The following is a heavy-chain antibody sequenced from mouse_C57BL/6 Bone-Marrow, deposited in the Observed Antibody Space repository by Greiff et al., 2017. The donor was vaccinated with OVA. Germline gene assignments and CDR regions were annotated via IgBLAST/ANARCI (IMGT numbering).Heavy chain of an antibody. V-gene: IGHV1-15*01. D-gene: IGHD2-4*01. CDR2: IDPETGGT. Sequence: VQVVESGAELVRPGASVTLSCKASGYTFTDYEMHWVKQTPVHGLEWIGAIDPETGGTAYNQKFKGKAILTADKSSSTAYMELRSLTSEDSAVYYCTRGRLRLDYWGQGTTLTVSS. CDR3: TRGRLRLDY. CDR1: GYTFTDYE. J-gene: IGHJ2*01.